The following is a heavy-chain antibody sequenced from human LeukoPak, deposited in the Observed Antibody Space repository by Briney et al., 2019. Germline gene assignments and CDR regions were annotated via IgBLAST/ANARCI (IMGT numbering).Heavy chain of an antibody. Sequence: ASVKVSCKASGGTFSSYAISWVRQAPGQGLEWMGGIIPIFGTANYVQKFQGRVTITADKSTSTAYMELSSLRSEDTAVYYCALGQGRSRYDYFDYWGQGTLVTVSS. CDR1: GGTFSSYA. CDR3: ALGQGRSRYDYFDY. J-gene: IGHJ4*02. V-gene: IGHV1-69*06. CDR2: IIPIFGTA. D-gene: IGHD5-12*01.